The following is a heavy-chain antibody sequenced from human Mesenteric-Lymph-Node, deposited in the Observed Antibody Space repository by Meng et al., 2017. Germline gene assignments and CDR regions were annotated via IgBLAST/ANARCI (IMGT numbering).Heavy chain of an antibody. CDR1: GGSISSGGYY. D-gene: IGHD5-18*01. CDR2: IYYTGST. J-gene: IGHJ4*02. CDR3: ARGGDTAIYDS. Sequence: LQGSGPGPVKPSLTPSLTCTVSGGSISSGGYYWSWIRQHPGKGLEWIGNIYYTGSTYYNPPLKSRVAISVDTPKNQFSLKLSSVTAADSAVYYCARGGDTAIYDSWGEGTLVTVSS. V-gene: IGHV4-31*03.